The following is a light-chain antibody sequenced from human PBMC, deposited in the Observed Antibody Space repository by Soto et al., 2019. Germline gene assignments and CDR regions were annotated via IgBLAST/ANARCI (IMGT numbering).Light chain of an antibody. CDR2: GAT. V-gene: IGKV3-15*01. CDR3: QHYNNWPPYT. Sequence: EIVMTQSPATLSVSPGERATLSCRASQNVGKSLAWYQQKPGQAPRLRIYGATTMATGIPDRFSGCGSGTDFTLTISSLQSDDFAVYYCQHYNNWPPYTFGQGTKVEIK. J-gene: IGKJ2*01. CDR1: QNVGKS.